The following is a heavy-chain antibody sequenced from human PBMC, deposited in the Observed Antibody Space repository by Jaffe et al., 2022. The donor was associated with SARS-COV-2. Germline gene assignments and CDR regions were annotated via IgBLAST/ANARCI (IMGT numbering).Heavy chain of an antibody. D-gene: IGHD2-2*01. CDR2: IYYSGST. CDR3: ARRSFTSRPGFQNFDY. CDR1: GGSISSSSYY. Sequence: QLQLQESGPGLVKPSETLSLTCTVSGGSISSSSYYWGWIRQPPGKGLEWIGSIYYSGSTYYNPSLKSRVTISVDTSKNQFSLNLSSVTAADTAVYYCARRSFTSRPGFQNFDYWGQGTLVTVSS. V-gene: IGHV4-39*01. J-gene: IGHJ4*02.